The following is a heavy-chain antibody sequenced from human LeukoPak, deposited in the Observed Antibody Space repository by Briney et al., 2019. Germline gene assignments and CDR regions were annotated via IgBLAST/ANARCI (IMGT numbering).Heavy chain of an antibody. CDR1: GLTFSSYA. Sequence: GGSLRLSCAASGLTFSSYAVSWVRQAPGKELEWVSGISGSGDNTNYADSVKGRFTISRDNSKNTLYLQMNSLRAEDTAVYYCAKVILNCSGGSCYVDYWGQGTLVTVSS. V-gene: IGHV3-23*01. CDR2: ISGSGDNT. CDR3: AKVILNCSGGSCYVDY. J-gene: IGHJ4*02. D-gene: IGHD2-15*01.